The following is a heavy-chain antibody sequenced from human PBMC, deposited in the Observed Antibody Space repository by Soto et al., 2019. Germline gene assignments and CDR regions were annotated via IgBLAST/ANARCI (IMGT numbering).Heavy chain of an antibody. V-gene: IGHV3-74*01. D-gene: IGHD3-9*01. CDR3: ARGSRYSNY. J-gene: IGHJ4*02. CDR2: ISDDEKSI. CDR1: GVTFRSYW. Sequence: GGSLRLSCAASGVTFRSYWMYWFRQAPGKGLVWVSRISDDEKSISYADSVKGRFTISRDNAKNTLYLQMNSLTAEDTAVYYCARGSRYSNYWGQGTRVTVSS.